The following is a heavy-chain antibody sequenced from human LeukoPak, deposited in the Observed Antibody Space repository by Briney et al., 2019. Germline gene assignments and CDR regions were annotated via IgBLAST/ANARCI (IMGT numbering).Heavy chain of an antibody. J-gene: IGHJ4*02. CDR1: AFPLRSYA. D-gene: IGHD2-2*01. CDR3: ASIGYCSSTSCSTGGSYYFDY. V-gene: IGHV3-23*01. Sequence: GESLTPSCLPSAFPLRSYAMGWVRPLSGKWLEWVSAIIGSGGSTYYADSVKGRFTISRDNSKNTLYLQMNSLGAEDWAVYYCASIGYCSSTSCSTGGSYYFDYWGQGTLVTVSS. CDR2: IIGSGGST.